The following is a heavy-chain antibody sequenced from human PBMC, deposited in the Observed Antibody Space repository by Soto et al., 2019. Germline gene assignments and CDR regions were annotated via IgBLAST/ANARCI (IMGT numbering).Heavy chain of an antibody. CDR3: AKVWVEMSTNDAFDI. CDR2: ISYDGGSQ. CDR1: GFTFSSYG. J-gene: IGHJ3*02. D-gene: IGHD2-21*01. Sequence: QVELVESGGGVVHPGTSLRLSCAASGFTFSSYGLHWVRQAPGKGLEWVAGISYDGGSQYYADSVKGRFTISRDDSKNSLYLKMNSPRTEDTAVYPCAKVWVEMSTNDAFDIWGQGTMVTVS. V-gene: IGHV3-30*18.